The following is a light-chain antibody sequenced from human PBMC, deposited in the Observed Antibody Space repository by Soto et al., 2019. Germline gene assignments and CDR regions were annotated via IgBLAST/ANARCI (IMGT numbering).Light chain of an antibody. J-gene: IGKJ5*01. CDR3: QQYNLWPPIT. Sequence: EIVMTQSPGTLSVSPGERATLSCRASQNVFSNFAWYQQRPGQPPRRLISGASTRATGVSARFSASGSGTDFTLTITSLQSEDFAVYYCQQYNLWPPITFGQGTRLEIK. CDR2: GAS. V-gene: IGKV3-15*01. CDR1: QNVFSN.